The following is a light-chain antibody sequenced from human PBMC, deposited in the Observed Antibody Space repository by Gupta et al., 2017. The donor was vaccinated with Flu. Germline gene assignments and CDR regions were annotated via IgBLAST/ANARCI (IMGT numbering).Light chain of an antibody. V-gene: IGKV3-15*01. J-gene: IGKJ1*01. CDR3: QQYNNWPET. CDR2: GTS. Sequence: PAPLSVAPGERATLSCRASQSINTNLAWYQQKPGQAPRLLIYGTSTRATGIPARFSGSGSGTEFTLTISSLQSEDFAVYSCQQYNNWPETFGQGTKVEIK. CDR1: QSINTN.